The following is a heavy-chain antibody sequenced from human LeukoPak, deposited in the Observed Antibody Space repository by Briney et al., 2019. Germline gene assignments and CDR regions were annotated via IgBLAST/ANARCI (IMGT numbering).Heavy chain of an antibody. J-gene: IGHJ4*02. CDR3: ARLVRGYYFDY. D-gene: IGHD3-10*01. CDR2: IKQDGSEK. V-gene: IGHV3-7*03. CDR1: GFTFSSYW. Sequence: GGSLRLSCAASGFTFSSYWMSWVRQAPGKGLEWVANIKQDGSEKYYVDSVKGRFTISRDNAKNSLYLQMNSLRAEETAVYYCARLVRGYYFDYWGQGTLVTVSS.